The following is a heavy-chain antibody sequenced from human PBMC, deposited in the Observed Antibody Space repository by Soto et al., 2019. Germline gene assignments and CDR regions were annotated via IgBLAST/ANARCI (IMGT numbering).Heavy chain of an antibody. CDR3: TTDPPYSSGWYRDPYYYGMDV. D-gene: IGHD6-19*01. V-gene: IGHV3-15*07. Sequence: EVQLVESGGGLVKPGGSLRLSCAASGFTFSNAWMNWVRRAPGKGLEWVGRIKSKTDGGTTDYAAPVKGRFTISRDDSKNTLYLQMNSLKTEDTAVYYCTTDPPYSSGWYRDPYYYGMDVWGQGTTVTVSS. J-gene: IGHJ6*02. CDR2: IKSKTDGGTT. CDR1: GFTFSNAW.